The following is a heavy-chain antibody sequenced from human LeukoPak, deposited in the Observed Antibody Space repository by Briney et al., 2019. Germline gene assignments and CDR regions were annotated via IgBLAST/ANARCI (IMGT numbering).Heavy chain of an antibody. CDR1: GDSISSGYY. Sequence: NPSETLSLTCTVSGDSISSGYYWGWIRQPPGRGLEWIGSIHHSGSSCYNPSLKSRVTISVDTSKNQFSLKLSSVTAADTAVHYCARYYDGSGSPRFDPWGQGTLVTVSS. CDR3: ARYYDGSGSPRFDP. D-gene: IGHD3-22*01. J-gene: IGHJ5*02. CDR2: IHHSGSS. V-gene: IGHV4-38-2*02.